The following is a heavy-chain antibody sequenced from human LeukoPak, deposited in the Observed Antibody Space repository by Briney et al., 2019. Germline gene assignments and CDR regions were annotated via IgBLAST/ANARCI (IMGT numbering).Heavy chain of an antibody. J-gene: IGHJ5*02. Sequence: GGSLRLSCAASGFTFSSYAMSWVRQAPGKGLEWVSAISGSGGSTYYADSVKGRFTISRDNSKNTLYPQMNSLRAEDTAVYYCAKGISSSWYISWFDPWGQGTLVTVSS. CDR2: ISGSGGST. V-gene: IGHV3-23*01. D-gene: IGHD6-13*01. CDR1: GFTFSSYA. CDR3: AKGISSSWYISWFDP.